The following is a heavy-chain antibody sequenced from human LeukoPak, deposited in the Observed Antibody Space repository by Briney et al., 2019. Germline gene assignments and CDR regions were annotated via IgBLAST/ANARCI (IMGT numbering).Heavy chain of an antibody. CDR3: VRDRELNY. CDR2: IYNSGST. J-gene: IGHJ4*02. D-gene: IGHD1-7*01. CDR1: GVSISIYY. Sequence: SETLSLTCTVSGVSISIYYWSWIREPPGKGLEWIGYIYNSGSTSYNPSLKSRATISADTSKNQFSLKLSSVTAADTAVYYCVRDRELNYWGQGTLVTVSS. V-gene: IGHV4-59*01.